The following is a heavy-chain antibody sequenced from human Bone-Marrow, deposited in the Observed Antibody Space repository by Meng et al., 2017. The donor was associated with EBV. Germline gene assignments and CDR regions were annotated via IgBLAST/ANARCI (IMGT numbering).Heavy chain of an antibody. CDR2: LIPMSGAP. J-gene: IGHJ4*02. CDR3: ASESGRGFTPDY. D-gene: IGHD3-10*01. V-gene: IGHV1-69*01. Sequence: GQWGKSGAEVRRPGSSVKVSCWTSGGTFNSDAGSWVRQAPGQGLEWMGGLIPMSGAPHYAQKFQGRVTITADESTSTHYMDLSNLRSDDTAMYYCASESGRGFTPDYWGQGTLVTVSS. CDR1: GGTFNSDA.